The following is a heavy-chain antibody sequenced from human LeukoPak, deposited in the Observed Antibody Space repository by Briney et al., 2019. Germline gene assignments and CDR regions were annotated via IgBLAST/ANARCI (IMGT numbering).Heavy chain of an antibody. J-gene: IGHJ5*02. CDR3: TTDPDIVVVPAARNWFDP. V-gene: IGHV3-15*01. CDR2: IKSKTDGGTT. D-gene: IGHD2-2*01. Sequence: GGSLRLSCAASGFTFSSYAMSWVRQAPGKGLEWVGRIKSKTDGGTTDYAAPVKGRFTISRDDSKNTLYLQMNSLKTEDTAVYYCTTDPDIVVVPAARNWFDPWGQGTLVTVSS. CDR1: GFTFSSYA.